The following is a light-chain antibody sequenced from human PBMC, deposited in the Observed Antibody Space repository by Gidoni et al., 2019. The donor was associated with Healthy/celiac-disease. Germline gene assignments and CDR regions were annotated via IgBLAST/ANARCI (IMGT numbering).Light chain of an antibody. J-gene: IGKJ2*01. V-gene: IGKV1-39*01. CDR3: QQSYSTPYT. CDR2: AAS. CDR1: QSISSY. Sequence: DIKMTQSPSSLSASVGDRVTITCRASQSISSYLNWYQQKPGKAPKLLIYAASSLQSGVPSRFSGSGSGTVFTLTISSLQPEDFATYYCQQSYSTPYTFGQGTKLEIK.